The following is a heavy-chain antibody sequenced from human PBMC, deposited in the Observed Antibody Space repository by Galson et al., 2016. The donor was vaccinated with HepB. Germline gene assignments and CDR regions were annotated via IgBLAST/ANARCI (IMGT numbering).Heavy chain of an antibody. V-gene: IGHV3-53*01. CDR2: IYSGGNT. J-gene: IGHJ4*02. CDR1: EFTVSNNY. CDR3: STLNPASPYFDY. Sequence: SLRLSCAASEFTVSNNYMSWVRQAPGKGLEWVSLIYSGGNTRYADSVKGRFTISRDNSKNTVYLQMNCLRAEDTAVYYCSTLNPASPYFDYWGQGTLVTVSS.